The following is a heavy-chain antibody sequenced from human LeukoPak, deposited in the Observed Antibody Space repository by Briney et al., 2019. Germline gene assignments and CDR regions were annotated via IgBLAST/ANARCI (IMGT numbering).Heavy chain of an antibody. D-gene: IGHD2-2*01. Sequence: PGGSLRLSCAASGFTFSSYGMHWVRQAPGKGLEWVAVISYDGSNKYYADSVKGRFTISRDNSKNTLYLQMNSLRAEDTAVYYCAKTRGPYYYYGMDVWGQGTTVTVSS. V-gene: IGHV3-30*18. CDR2: ISYDGSNK. CDR1: GFTFSSYG. J-gene: IGHJ6*02. CDR3: AKTRGPYYYYGMDV.